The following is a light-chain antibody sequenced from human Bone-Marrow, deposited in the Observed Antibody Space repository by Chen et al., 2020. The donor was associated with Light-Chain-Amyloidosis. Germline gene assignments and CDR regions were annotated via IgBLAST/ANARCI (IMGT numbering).Light chain of an antibody. CDR1: SSDVGGDNH. Sequence: QSALTQPASVSGSPGQSITISCTGTSSDVGGDNHVSWYQQHPDKAPKLMIYDVTNRPSWVPDRFSGSKSDNKASLTISGLQTEDEADYFCSSYTITNTLVFGSGTRVTVL. CDR3: SSYTITNTLV. J-gene: IGLJ1*01. CDR2: DVT. V-gene: IGLV2-14*01.